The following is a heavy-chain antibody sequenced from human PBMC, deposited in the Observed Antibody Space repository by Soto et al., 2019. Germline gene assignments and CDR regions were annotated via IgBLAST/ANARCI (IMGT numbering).Heavy chain of an antibody. J-gene: IGHJ6*02. CDR2: ISYDGSNK. CDR3: AKDHGTGAGQGYYYGMDV. V-gene: IGHV3-30*18. D-gene: IGHD3-10*01. Sequence: GGSLRLSCAASGFSFSSYGMHWVRQAPGKGLEWVAVISYDGSNKYYADSVKGRFTISRDNSKNTLYLQMNSLRAEDTAVYYCAKDHGTGAGQGYYYGMDVWGQGATVTVSS. CDR1: GFSFSSYG.